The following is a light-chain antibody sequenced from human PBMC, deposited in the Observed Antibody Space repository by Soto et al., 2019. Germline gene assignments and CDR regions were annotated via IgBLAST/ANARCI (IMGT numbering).Light chain of an antibody. CDR3: QQYNSYSLT. V-gene: IGKV1-5*01. J-gene: IGKJ1*01. CDR1: QSISSW. CDR2: DAS. Sequence: DIQMTQSPSTLSASVGDRVTITCRASQSISSWLAWYQQKPGKAPKLLIYDASSLESGVSSRFSGSGSGTEFTLTISSLQPDDFATYYCQQYNSYSLTFGQGTKVEIK.